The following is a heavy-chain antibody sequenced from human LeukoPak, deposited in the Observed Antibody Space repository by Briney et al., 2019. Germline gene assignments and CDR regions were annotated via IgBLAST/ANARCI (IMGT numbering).Heavy chain of an antibody. CDR1: GYTFTSYD. CDR3: ARCYYGSGSYYYYYYYYGMDV. J-gene: IGHJ6*02. CDR2: MNPNSGNT. V-gene: IGHV1-8*01. D-gene: IGHD3-10*01. Sequence: ASVKVSCKASGYTFTSYDINWVRQATGQGLEWMGWMNPNSGNTGYAQKFQGGVTMTRNTSISTAYMELSSLRSEDTAVYYCARCYYGSGSYYYYYYYYGMDVWGQGTTVTVSS.